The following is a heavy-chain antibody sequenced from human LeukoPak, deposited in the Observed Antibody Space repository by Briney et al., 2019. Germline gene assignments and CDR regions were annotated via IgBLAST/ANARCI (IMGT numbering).Heavy chain of an antibody. Sequence: PSETLSLTCTVSDVSISGYYWSWLRQAPGKGLEWIGNIYYTGSTNYNPSLKSRVSISVDTSKNQFSLKLSAVTAADTAVYYCARAGPRRDGYNGDYWGQGTLVTVSS. CDR2: IYYTGST. CDR3: ARAGPRRDGYNGDY. CDR1: DVSISGYY. D-gene: IGHD5-24*01. V-gene: IGHV4-59*01. J-gene: IGHJ4*02.